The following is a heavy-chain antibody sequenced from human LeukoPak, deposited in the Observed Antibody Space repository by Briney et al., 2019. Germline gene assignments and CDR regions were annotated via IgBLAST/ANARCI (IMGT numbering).Heavy chain of an antibody. CDR3: ARSPLRYFDWLEFDY. CDR1: GYTFTSYG. J-gene: IGHJ4*02. D-gene: IGHD3-9*01. V-gene: IGHV1-18*01. Sequence: ASVKVSCKASGYTFTSYGISWVRHAPGQGLEWMGWISAYNGNTNYAQKLQGRATMTTDTSTSTAYMELRSLRSDDTAVYYCARSPLRYFDWLEFDYWGQGTLVTVSS. CDR2: ISAYNGNT.